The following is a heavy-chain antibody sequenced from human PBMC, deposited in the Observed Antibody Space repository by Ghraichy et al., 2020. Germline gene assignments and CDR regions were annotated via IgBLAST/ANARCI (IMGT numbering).Heavy chain of an antibody. Sequence: LSLTCAASEFIFSHYWMSWVRQAPGKGLEWVATIEPNESYKDHVDSVKGRFTISRDNAKNSLYLQMNSLRAEDTAVYFCAREDYSAFDWWGQGTLVTVSS. CDR2: IEPNESYK. CDR3: AREDYSAFDW. D-gene: IGHD2-21*01. J-gene: IGHJ4*02. CDR1: EFIFSHYW. V-gene: IGHV3-7*01.